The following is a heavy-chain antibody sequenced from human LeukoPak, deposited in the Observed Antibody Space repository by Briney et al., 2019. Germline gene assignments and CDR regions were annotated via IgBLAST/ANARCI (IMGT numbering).Heavy chain of an antibody. Sequence: GASVKVSCKASGYTFSNFGISWVRQAPGQGLEWMGWISAYNGNTKYAQKFQGRVTMTTDTSTSTAYMELRSLRSGDTAVYFCARGGDGSHRRYYYDSSGQHYWGQGTLVTVSP. CDR2: ISAYNGNT. CDR3: ARGGDGSHRRYYYDSSGQHY. J-gene: IGHJ4*02. D-gene: IGHD3-22*01. V-gene: IGHV1-18*01. CDR1: GYTFSNFG.